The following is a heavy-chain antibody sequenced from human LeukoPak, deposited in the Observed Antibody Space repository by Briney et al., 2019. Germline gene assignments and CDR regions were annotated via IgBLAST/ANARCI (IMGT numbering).Heavy chain of an antibody. CDR1: GYTFTSYY. J-gene: IGHJ3*02. D-gene: IGHD4-17*01. V-gene: IGHV1-46*03. CDR2: INPSGGST. Sequence: ASVKVSCKASGYTFTSYYMHWVRQAPGQGLGWMGVINPSGGSTSYAQKFPGRVTMTRDTSTSTVYMELSSLRSEDTAVYYCARDPGGDLYHDAFDIWGQGTMVTVSS. CDR3: ARDPGGDLYHDAFDI.